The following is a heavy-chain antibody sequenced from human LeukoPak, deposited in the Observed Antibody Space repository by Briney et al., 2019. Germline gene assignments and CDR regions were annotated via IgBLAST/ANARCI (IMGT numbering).Heavy chain of an antibody. D-gene: IGHD2-15*01. CDR2: IYHSGST. CDR3: ARCPDQPQITIKDIVVVVAATFGAPYYFDY. V-gene: IGHV4-38-2*02. Sequence: SETLSLTCTVSGYSISSGYYWGRIRQPPGKGLEWIGSIYHSGSTYYNPSLKSRVTISVDTSKNQFSLKLSSVTAADTAVYYCARCPDQPQITIKDIVVVVAATFGAPYYFDYWGQGTLVTVSS. J-gene: IGHJ4*02. CDR1: GYSISSGYY.